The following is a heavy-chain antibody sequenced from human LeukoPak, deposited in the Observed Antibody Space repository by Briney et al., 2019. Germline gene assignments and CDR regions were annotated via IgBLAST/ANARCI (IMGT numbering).Heavy chain of an antibody. D-gene: IGHD6-19*01. CDR3: ARDIAVAALDY. J-gene: IGHJ4*02. V-gene: IGHV3-7*01. CDR2: IKQDGSEK. Sequence: PGGSLRLSCAASGFTFSSYAMSWVRQASGKGLEWVANIKQDGSEKYYVDSVKGRFTISRDNAKNSLYLQMNSLRAEDTAVYYCARDIAVAALDYWGQGTLVTVSS. CDR1: GFTFSSYA.